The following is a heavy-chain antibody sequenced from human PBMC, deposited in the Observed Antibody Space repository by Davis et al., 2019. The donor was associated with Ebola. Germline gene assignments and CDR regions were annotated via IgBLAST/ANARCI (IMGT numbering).Heavy chain of an antibody. CDR2: IWYDGSNK. V-gene: IGHV3-33*08. CDR3: ASGVRSGYYSHYYGMDV. CDR1: GFTFSSYG. J-gene: IGHJ6*02. Sequence: GESLKISCAASGFTFSSYGMHRVRQDPGKGLEWVAVIWYDGSNKYYADSVKGRFTISRDNSKNTLYLQMNSLRAEDTAVYYCASGVRSGYYSHYYGMDVWGQGTTVTVSS. D-gene: IGHD3-22*01.